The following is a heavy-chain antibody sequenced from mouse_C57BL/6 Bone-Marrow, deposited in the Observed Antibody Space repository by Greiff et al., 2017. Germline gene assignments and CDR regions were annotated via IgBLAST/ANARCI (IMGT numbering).Heavy chain of an antibody. Sequence: EVKLVESGEGLVKPGGSLKLSCAASGFTFSSYAMSWVRQTPEKRLEWVAYISSGGDYIYYADTVKGRFTISRDNARNTLYLQMSSLKSDGTAMFYCTIDSSGDLWFAYWGQGTLVTVSA. D-gene: IGHD3-2*02. CDR2: ISSGGDYI. V-gene: IGHV5-9-1*02. CDR3: TIDSSGDLWFAY. J-gene: IGHJ3*01. CDR1: GFTFSSYA.